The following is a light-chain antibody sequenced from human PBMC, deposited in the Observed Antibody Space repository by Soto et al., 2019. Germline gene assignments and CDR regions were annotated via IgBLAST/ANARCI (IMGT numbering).Light chain of an antibody. CDR2: GAS. Sequence: EILLTQSPGTLSLSPGERATLSCRASQSVSRAYIAWYQQKPGQAPCLLISGASNRVTGLPEGLFGGRSWGNFSLPIIRMEPAEFALFYCQHYARSPPITFGQGTRLEIK. CDR1: QSVSRAY. J-gene: IGKJ5*01. V-gene: IGKV3-20*01. CDR3: QHYARSPPIT.